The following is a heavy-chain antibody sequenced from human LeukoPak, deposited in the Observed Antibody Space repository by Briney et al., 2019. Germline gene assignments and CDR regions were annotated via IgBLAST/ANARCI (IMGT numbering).Heavy chain of an antibody. D-gene: IGHD6-19*01. V-gene: IGHV3-53*01. CDR1: GFTVSSNY. CDR3: ARGGQQWLVSAFDI. Sequence: GGSLRLSCAASGFTVSSNYMSWVRQAPGKGLEWDSVIYSGGSTYYADSVKGRFTISRDNSKNTLYLQMNSLRAEDTAVYYCARGGQQWLVSAFDIWGQGTMVTVSS. J-gene: IGHJ3*02. CDR2: IYSGGST.